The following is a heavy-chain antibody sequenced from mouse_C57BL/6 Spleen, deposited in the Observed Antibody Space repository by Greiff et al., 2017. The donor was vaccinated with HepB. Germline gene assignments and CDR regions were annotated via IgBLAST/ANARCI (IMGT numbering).Heavy chain of an antibody. CDR1: GYTFTDYY. Sequence: VQLQQSGAELVRPGASVKLSCKASGYTFTDYYINWVKQRPGQGLEWIARIYPGSGNTYYNEKFKGKATLPAEKSSSTAYMQLSSLTSEDSAVYFCARTYGSSPFDYWGQGTTLTVSS. CDR2: IYPGSGNT. D-gene: IGHD1-1*01. V-gene: IGHV1-76*01. J-gene: IGHJ2*01. CDR3: ARTYGSSPFDY.